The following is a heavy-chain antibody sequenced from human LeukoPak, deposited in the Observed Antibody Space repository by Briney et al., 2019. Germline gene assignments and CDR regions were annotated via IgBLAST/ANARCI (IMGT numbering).Heavy chain of an antibody. J-gene: IGHJ5*02. D-gene: IGHD5-18*01. CDR3: ARSGETGYRPQGP. CDR1: GFTVSSNY. Sequence: GGSLRLSCAASGFTVSSNYMTWVRQAPGEGLEWVANIKQDGREQMYVDSVKGRFTISRDNAKNTLYLQMNSLRVEDTAVYYCARSGETGYRPQGPWGQGTLVTVSS. CDR2: IKQDGREQ. V-gene: IGHV3-7*01.